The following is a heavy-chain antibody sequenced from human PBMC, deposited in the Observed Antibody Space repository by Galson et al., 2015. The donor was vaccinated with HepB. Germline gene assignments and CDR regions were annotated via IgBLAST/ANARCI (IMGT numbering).Heavy chain of an antibody. Sequence: SVKVSCKASGYTFTSYGISWVRQAPGQGLEWMGWISAYNGNTNYAQKLQGRVTMTTDTSTSTAYMELRSLRSDDTAVYYCASGSLNRGILTGYSGPYYYYGMDVWGQGTTVTVSS. CDR1: GYTFTSYG. V-gene: IGHV1-18*01. D-gene: IGHD3-9*01. CDR3: ASGSLNRGILTGYSGPYYYYGMDV. J-gene: IGHJ6*02. CDR2: ISAYNGNT.